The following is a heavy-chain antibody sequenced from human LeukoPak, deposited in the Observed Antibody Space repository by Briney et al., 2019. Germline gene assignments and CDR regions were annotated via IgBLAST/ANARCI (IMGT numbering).Heavy chain of an antibody. CDR2: ISGSGGST. Sequence: GGSLRLSCAASGFTFSSYAMSWVRQAPGKGLEWVSAISGSGGSTYCADSVKGRFTISRDNSKNTLYLQMNSLRAEDTAVYYCAKEMVRGVINVNYYYGMDVWGQGTTVTVSS. CDR1: GFTFSSYA. V-gene: IGHV3-23*01. J-gene: IGHJ6*02. D-gene: IGHD3-10*01. CDR3: AKEMVRGVINVNYYYGMDV.